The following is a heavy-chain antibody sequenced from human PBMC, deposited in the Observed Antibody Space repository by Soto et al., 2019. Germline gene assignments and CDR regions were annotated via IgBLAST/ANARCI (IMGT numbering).Heavy chain of an antibody. Sequence: GGSLRLSCAASGFTFSSYWMHWVRQAPGKGLVWVSRINSDGSSTSYADSVKGRFTISRDNAKNTLYLQMNSLRAEDTAVYSCAMALYGSGSYIFDPWGQGTLVTVSS. CDR2: INSDGSST. CDR1: GFTFSSYW. J-gene: IGHJ5*02. V-gene: IGHV3-74*01. CDR3: AMALYGSGSYIFDP. D-gene: IGHD3-10*01.